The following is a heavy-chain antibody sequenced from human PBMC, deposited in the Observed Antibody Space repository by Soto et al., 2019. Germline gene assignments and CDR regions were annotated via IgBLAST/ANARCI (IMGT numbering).Heavy chain of an antibody. CDR3: ARLRSDAFDI. D-gene: IGHD4-17*01. CDR1: GFTFNYFT. CDR2: ISSSSSHK. J-gene: IGHJ3*02. Sequence: EVQLVESGGGLVKPGESLRLSCAASGFTFNYFTMNWVRQAPGKGLEWVASISSSSSHKYSADSVRGRFTFSRDNANNSLYLQMTSLRVEETAVYYCARLRSDAFDIWGQGTLVTVSS. V-gene: IGHV3-21*04.